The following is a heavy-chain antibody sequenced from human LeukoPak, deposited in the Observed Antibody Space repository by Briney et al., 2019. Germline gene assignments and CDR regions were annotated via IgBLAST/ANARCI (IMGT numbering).Heavy chain of an antibody. J-gene: IGHJ4*02. CDR3: ARDQRFFDY. Sequence: ASVKVSRKASGGTFSSYAISWVRQAPGQGLEWMGRIIPILGIANYAQKFQGRVTITADKSTSTAYMELSSLRSEDTAVYYRARDQRFFDYWGQGTLVTVSS. CDR2: IIPILGIA. CDR1: GGTFSSYA. D-gene: IGHD6-25*01. V-gene: IGHV1-69*04.